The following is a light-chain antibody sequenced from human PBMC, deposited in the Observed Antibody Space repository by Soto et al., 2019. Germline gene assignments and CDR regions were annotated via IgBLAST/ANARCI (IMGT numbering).Light chain of an antibody. CDR3: QQRNNLPPGIT. Sequence: EIVLTQSPATLSLSPGERATLSCRASQNISVYLAWYRQKPGPAPRLLIYAASNRATGIPARFSGSGSGTDFTRTISSLEPEDFAVYYGQQRNNLPPGITCGQGTRLEIK. V-gene: IGKV3-11*01. CDR2: AAS. CDR1: QNISVY. J-gene: IGKJ5*01.